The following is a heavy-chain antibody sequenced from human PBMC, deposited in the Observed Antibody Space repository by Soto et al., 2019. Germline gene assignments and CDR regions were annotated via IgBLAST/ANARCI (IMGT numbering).Heavy chain of an antibody. Sequence: GGSLRLSCAASGFTFSSYAMSWVRQAPGKGLEWVSAISGSGGSTYYADSVKGRFTISRDNSKNTLYLQMNSLRAEDTAVYYCAKDLDIVVVPAAMAGFGYWGQGTLVTVSS. J-gene: IGHJ4*02. CDR1: GFTFSSYA. D-gene: IGHD2-2*03. CDR2: ISGSGGST. CDR3: AKDLDIVVVPAAMAGFGY. V-gene: IGHV3-23*01.